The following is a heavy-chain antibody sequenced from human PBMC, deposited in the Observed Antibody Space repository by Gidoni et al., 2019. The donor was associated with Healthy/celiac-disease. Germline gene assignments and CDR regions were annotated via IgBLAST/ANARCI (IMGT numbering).Heavy chain of an antibody. CDR3: ARGGYSYGPGGAFDI. J-gene: IGHJ3*02. CDR1: GGSISRGGYS. Sequence: QVQLQESGPGLVKPSQTLSLTCTVSGGSISRGGYSGSWIRQHPGKGLEWIGYRYYSGSTYYNPSLKSRVTISVDTSKNQFSLKLSSVTAADTAVYYCARGGYSYGPGGAFDIWGQGTMVTVSS. D-gene: IGHD5-18*01. V-gene: IGHV4-31*03. CDR2: RYYSGST.